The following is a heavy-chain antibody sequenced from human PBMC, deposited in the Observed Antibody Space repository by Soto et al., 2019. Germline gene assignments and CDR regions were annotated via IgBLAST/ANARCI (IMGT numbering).Heavy chain of an antibody. Sequence: GGSLRLSCAASGFTLSRYWVHWVRQVPGKGLVWVSRINPDGSTTNYADSVKGRFTVSRDNAKNTVYLHMNSLRAEDTAVYYCTRDTTGPDDHWGQGTLFTVSS. CDR3: TRDTTGPDDH. V-gene: IGHV3-74*01. CDR1: GFTLSRYW. CDR2: INPDGSTT. D-gene: IGHD1-1*01. J-gene: IGHJ4*02.